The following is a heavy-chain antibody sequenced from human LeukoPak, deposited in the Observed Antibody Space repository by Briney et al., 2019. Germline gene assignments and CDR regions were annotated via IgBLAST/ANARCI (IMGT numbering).Heavy chain of an antibody. Sequence: GGSLRLSCAASGFNFNDYAMTWVRQAPGKGLEWVSAISGSGGSTYYADSVEGRFTISRDNSKNTLYLQMNSLRAEDTAVYYCAKVHDYSNFKRAFDIWGQGTMVTVSS. CDR1: GFNFNDYA. CDR2: ISGSGGST. D-gene: IGHD4-11*01. J-gene: IGHJ3*02. V-gene: IGHV3-23*01. CDR3: AKVHDYSNFKRAFDI.